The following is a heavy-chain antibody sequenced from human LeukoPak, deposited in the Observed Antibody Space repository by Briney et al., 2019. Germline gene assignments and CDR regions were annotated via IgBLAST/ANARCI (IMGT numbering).Heavy chain of an antibody. J-gene: IGHJ4*02. V-gene: IGHV3-23*01. D-gene: IGHD2-21*01. CDR3: AKDPPRGHIVVLSHY. CDR1: GFTFSSYA. Sequence: PGGSLRLSCAASGFTFSSYAMSWVRQAPGKGLERVSDISGSGGSTYYADSVKGRFTISRDNPKNTLYLQMNSLRAEDTAVYYCAKDPPRGHIVVLSHYWGQGTLVTVSS. CDR2: ISGSGGST.